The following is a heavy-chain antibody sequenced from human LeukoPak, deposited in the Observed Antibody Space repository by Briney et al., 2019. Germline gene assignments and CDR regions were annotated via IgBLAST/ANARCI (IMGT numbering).Heavy chain of an antibody. CDR2: INHSGST. CDR1: GGSFSGYY. D-gene: IGHD4-17*01. CDR3: ARVGGDYHNWFDP. J-gene: IGHJ5*02. Sequence: PSETLSLTCAVYGGSFSGYYWSWIRQPPGKGLEWIGEINHSGSTNYNPSLKSRVTISVDTSKNQFSLKLSSVTAADTAVYYCARVGGDYHNWFDPWGQGTLVTVSS. V-gene: IGHV4-34*01.